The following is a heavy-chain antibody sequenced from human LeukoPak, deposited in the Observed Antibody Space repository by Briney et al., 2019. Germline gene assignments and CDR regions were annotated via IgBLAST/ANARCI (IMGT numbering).Heavy chain of an antibody. Sequence: ASVKVSCKASGYTFTGYYMHWVRQAPGQGLEWMGWINPNSGGTYSVQNFQGRVTMTRDTSITTAYMELSRLKSDDTAVYYCARGGYSGTEKPNDYWGQGTLVTVSS. CDR3: ARGGYSGTEKPNDY. CDR1: GYTFTGYY. CDR2: INPNSGGT. D-gene: IGHD1-26*01. J-gene: IGHJ4*02. V-gene: IGHV1-2*02.